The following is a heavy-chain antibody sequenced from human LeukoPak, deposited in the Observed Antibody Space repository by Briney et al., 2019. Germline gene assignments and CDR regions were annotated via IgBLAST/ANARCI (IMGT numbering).Heavy chain of an antibody. D-gene: IGHD1-26*01. V-gene: IGHV3-30-3*01. Sequence: PGGSLRLSCAASGFTFSSYAMHWVRQAPGKGLEWVAVISYDGSNKYYADSVKGRFTISRDNSKNTLYLQMNSLRAEDTAVYYCARESSGSYSYHYWGQGTLVTVSS. CDR3: ARESSGSYSYHY. CDR1: GFTFSSYA. J-gene: IGHJ4*02. CDR2: ISYDGSNK.